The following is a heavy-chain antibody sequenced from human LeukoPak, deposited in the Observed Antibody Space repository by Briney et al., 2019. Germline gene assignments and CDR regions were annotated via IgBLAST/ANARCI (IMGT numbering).Heavy chain of an antibody. J-gene: IGHJ4*02. V-gene: IGHV3-23*01. D-gene: IGHD3-10*01. CDR1: GFTVSSCA. CDR2: ISGRGGST. CDR3: ARLGGSGTYSYFDY. Sequence: PGGSLRLSCAASGFTVSSCAMSWVRQAPGKGLEWVSGISGRGGSTYYADSVKGRFTISRDNSKNTLYLQMNSLRAEDTAVYYCARLGGSGTYSYFDYWGQGTLVTVSS.